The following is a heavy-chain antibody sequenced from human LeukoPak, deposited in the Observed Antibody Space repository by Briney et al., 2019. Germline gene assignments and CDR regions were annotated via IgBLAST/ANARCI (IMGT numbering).Heavy chain of an antibody. CDR1: GFIFSNYW. V-gene: IGHV3-74*03. Sequence: SGGSLRLSCAASGFIFSNYWMHWVRQAPGKGLVWVSRVNNDGSSTTYADSVKGRFTISRDNAKNTPYLQMNSLRAEDTAVYYCAKGGLRVTDYWGQGTLVTVSS. CDR3: AKGGLRVTDY. CDR2: VNNDGSST. J-gene: IGHJ4*02. D-gene: IGHD5/OR15-5a*01.